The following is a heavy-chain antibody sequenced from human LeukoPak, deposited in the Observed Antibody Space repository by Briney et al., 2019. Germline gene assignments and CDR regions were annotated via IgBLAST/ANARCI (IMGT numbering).Heavy chain of an antibody. Sequence: GGSLRLSCAASGFTFSSYEMNWVRQAPGKGLEWVSYISSSGSTIYYADSVKGRLTISRDNAKNSLYLQMNSLRAEDTAVYYCARERGDYGDNYFDYWGQGTLVTVSS. CDR1: GFTFSSYE. D-gene: IGHD4-17*01. V-gene: IGHV3-48*03. J-gene: IGHJ4*02. CDR3: ARERGDYGDNYFDY. CDR2: ISSSGSTI.